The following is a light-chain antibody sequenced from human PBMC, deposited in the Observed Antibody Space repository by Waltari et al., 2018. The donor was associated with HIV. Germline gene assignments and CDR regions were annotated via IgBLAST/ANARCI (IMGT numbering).Light chain of an antibody. CDR1: QSISSRY. CDR2: GAS. CDR3: QQYGSSPLYI. J-gene: IGKJ2*01. Sequence: EIVLTQSPGTLSLSPGERATLSCRSSQSISSRYLDWYQQKPGQAPRVLIYGASTRATGIPDRFSGSESGTDFTLTISRLEPEDFAVYYCQQYGSSPLYIFGQGTKLEIK. V-gene: IGKV3-20*01.